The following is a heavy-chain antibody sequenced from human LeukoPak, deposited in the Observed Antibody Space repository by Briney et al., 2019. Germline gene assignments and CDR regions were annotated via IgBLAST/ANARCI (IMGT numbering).Heavy chain of an antibody. J-gene: IGHJ4*02. CDR1: GYSIGSGYY. CDR3: ARRFSNSHFDY. CDR2: IYHSGST. Sequence: PSETLSLTCAVSGYSIGSGYYWGWIRQPPGKGLEWIGNIYHSGSTYYNPSLKSRVTISVNTSKNQFSLKLSSVTAADTAVYYCARRFSNSHFDYWGQGTLVTVSS. V-gene: IGHV4-38-2*01. D-gene: IGHD6-6*01.